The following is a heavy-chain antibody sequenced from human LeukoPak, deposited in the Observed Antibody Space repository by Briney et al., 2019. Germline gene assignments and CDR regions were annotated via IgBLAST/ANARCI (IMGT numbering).Heavy chain of an antibody. CDR3: ATKSDRFLEWKYYYIDG. V-gene: IGHV1-69*05. D-gene: IGHD3-3*01. J-gene: IGHJ6*03. CDR2: IIPIFGTA. CDR1: GGTFSSYA. Sequence: SEKVSCKASGGTFSSYAISWVRQAPGQGLEWMGGIIPIFGTANYAQEFQGRVPITTDESTSTAYMELSSLRSEDTSVYYCATKSDRFLEWKYYYIDGWGKGTTVTVSS.